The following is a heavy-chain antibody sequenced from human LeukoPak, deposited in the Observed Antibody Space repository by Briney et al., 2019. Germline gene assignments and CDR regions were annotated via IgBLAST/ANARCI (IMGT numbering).Heavy chain of an antibody. Sequence: GASVTVSCKASGGTFSSYTISWVRQAPGQGLEWMGGIIPILGTANYAQKFQGRVTITTDESTSTAYMELSSLRSEDTAMYYCALYCSSSNCRFDYWGQGTLVTVSS. CDR3: ALYCSSSNCRFDY. D-gene: IGHD2-2*01. CDR2: IIPILGTA. V-gene: IGHV1-69*16. J-gene: IGHJ4*02. CDR1: GGTFSSYT.